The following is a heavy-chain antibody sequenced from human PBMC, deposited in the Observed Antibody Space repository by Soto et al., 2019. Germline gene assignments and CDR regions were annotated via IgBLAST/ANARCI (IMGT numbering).Heavy chain of an antibody. J-gene: IGHJ6*02. D-gene: IGHD2-21*01. CDR2: FSYTGTT. CDR3: GRHLFSDV. V-gene: IGHV4-59*08. Sequence: SETLSLTCTVSGWSISSYYWSWIRQPPGKGLEWIGYFSYTGTTNYNPSLKSRVTISADTSKNQFFLKLSSVTAADTAVYYCGRHLFSDVWGQGTTVTVSS. CDR1: GWSISSYY.